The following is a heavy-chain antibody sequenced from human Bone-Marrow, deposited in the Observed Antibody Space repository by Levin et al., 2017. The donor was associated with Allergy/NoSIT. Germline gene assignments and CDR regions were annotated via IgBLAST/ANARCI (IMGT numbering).Heavy chain of an antibody. Sequence: GGSLRLSCTASGFTFGDYAMSWVRQAPGKGLEWVGFIRSKAYGGTTEYAASVKGRFTISRDDSKSIAYLQMNSLKTEDTAVYYCTRDVFGGRGGMDVWGQGTTVTVSS. V-gene: IGHV3-49*04. CDR3: TRDVFGGRGGMDV. CDR2: IRSKAYGGTT. J-gene: IGHJ6*02. CDR1: GFTFGDYA. D-gene: IGHD3-16*01.